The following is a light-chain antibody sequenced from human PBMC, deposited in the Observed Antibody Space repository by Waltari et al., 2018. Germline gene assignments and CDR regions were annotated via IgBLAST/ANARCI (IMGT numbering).Light chain of an antibody. CDR3: CSYASSSPRLI. Sequence: QSALPQPASVSGALGQSITISCSGTYSIVGIYDLVSWYHQRPGEAPKLLIYEVLKRPSGISNRFSGSKSGNAASLTISALQPEDEGTYYCCSYASSSPRLIFGGGTELSVL. J-gene: IGLJ2*01. CDR2: EVL. V-gene: IGLV2-23*02. CDR1: YSIVGIYDL.